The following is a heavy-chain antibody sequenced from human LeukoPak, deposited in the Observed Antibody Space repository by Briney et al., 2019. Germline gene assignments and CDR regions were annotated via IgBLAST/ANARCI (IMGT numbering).Heavy chain of an antibody. CDR1: GGSISSYY. V-gene: IGHV4-59*12. J-gene: IGHJ4*02. Sequence: SETLSLTCSVSGGSISSYYWSWIRQPPGKGLEWIGYIYSGSTKYNPSLKSRVTISVDTSKNQFSLKLSSVTAADTAVYYCARGQAYGDYDLDYWGQGTLVTVSS. CDR3: ARGQAYGDYDLDY. CDR2: IYSGST. D-gene: IGHD4-17*01.